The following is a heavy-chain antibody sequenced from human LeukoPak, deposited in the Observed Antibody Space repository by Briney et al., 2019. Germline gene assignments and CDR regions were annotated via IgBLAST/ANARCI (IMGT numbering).Heavy chain of an antibody. D-gene: IGHD2-2*03. CDR2: IYYSGST. Sequence: SETLSLTCTVSGGSVSSSNYYWNWIRQPPGKGLERIGYIYYSGSTNYNPSLKRRVTISVETSKNQFSLKLSSVTAADTAVYYCARGSVGSAFRGAQEFDSWGQGTLVTVSS. CDR1: GGSVSSSNYY. J-gene: IGHJ4*02. CDR3: ARGSVGSAFRGAQEFDS. V-gene: IGHV4-61*01.